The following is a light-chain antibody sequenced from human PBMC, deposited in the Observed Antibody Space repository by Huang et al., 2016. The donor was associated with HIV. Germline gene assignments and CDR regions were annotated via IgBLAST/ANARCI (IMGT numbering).Light chain of an antibody. V-gene: IGKV3D-20*01. Sequence: EIVLTQSPATLSLSPGERATLSCGASQSLSSSYLAWYQQKPGLAPRLLIYDASNRATGIPDRFSGSGSVTDFTLTISRLEPEDFAVYYWQQYGSSPLTFGGGTKVEIK. CDR1: QSLSSSY. CDR2: DAS. J-gene: IGKJ4*01. CDR3: QQYGSSPLT.